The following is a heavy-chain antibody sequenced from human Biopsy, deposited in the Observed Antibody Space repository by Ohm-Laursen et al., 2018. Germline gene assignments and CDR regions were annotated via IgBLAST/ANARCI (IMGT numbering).Heavy chain of an antibody. CDR2: IKWNSGKI. V-gene: IGHV3-9*01. J-gene: IGHJ6*02. D-gene: IGHD3-16*01. Sequence: SLRLSCTASGFTFDDYTMHWVRQIPGKGLEWVSGIKWNSGKIDYADSVKGRFTISRDNAKNSLSLQMNSLRADDTAVYYCATSGAADSWGNYYGMDVWGQGTTVTVSS. CDR1: GFTFDDYT. CDR3: ATSGAADSWGNYYGMDV.